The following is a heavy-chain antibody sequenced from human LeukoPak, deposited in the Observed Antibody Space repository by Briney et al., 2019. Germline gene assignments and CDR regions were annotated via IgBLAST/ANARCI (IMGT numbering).Heavy chain of an antibody. CDR1: GFTVSSNY. CDR2: IYSGGST. Sequence: GGSLRLSCAASGFTVSSNYMSWVRQAPGKGLEWVSVIYSGGSTYYADSVKGRFTISRDNSKNTLYLQMNSLRAEDTAVYYCARGGIAVRLSYYYYGMDVWGQGTTVTVSS. V-gene: IGHV3-53*01. CDR3: ARGGIAVRLSYYYYGMDV. D-gene: IGHD3-10*02. J-gene: IGHJ6*02.